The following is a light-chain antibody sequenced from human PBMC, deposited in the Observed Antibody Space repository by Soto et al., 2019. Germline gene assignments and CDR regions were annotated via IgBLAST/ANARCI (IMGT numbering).Light chain of an antibody. J-gene: IGKJ2*01. Sequence: DIQMTQSPSTLSASVGDRVTITCRASESISDWLAWYQQQPGKAPKLLMHDASTLESGVSSRFSGSGSGTEFTLTINNLQPDDFVTYYCRQYKTYSANAFGQGTRLEVK. V-gene: IGKV1-5*01. CDR1: ESISDW. CDR2: DAS. CDR3: RQYKTYSANA.